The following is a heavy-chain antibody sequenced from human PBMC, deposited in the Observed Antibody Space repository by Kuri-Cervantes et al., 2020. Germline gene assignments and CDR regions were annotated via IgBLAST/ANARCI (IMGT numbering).Heavy chain of an antibody. CDR3: ASSYDFWSGYYPGSDYYGMDV. V-gene: IGHV4-30-4*08. J-gene: IGHJ6*02. Sequence: LRLSCAVSGGSISGYYWNWIRQPPGKGLEWIGYIYYSGSTYYNPSLKSRVTISVDTSKNQFSLKLSSVTAADTAVYYCASSYDFWSGYYPGSDYYGMDVWGQGTTVTVSS. CDR2: IYYSGST. D-gene: IGHD3-3*01. CDR1: GGSISGYY.